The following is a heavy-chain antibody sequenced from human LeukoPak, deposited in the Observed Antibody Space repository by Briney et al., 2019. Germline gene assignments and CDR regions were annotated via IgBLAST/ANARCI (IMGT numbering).Heavy chain of an antibody. D-gene: IGHD4-17*01. CDR2: MNPNSGNT. CDR1: GYTFTSYD. Sequence: ASVKVPCKASGYTFTSYDINWVRQATGQGLEWMGWMNPNSGNTGYAQKFQGRVTMTRNTSISTAYMELSSLRSEDTAVYYYARADYGDYDSNNWFDPWGQGTLVTVSS. V-gene: IGHV1-8*01. CDR3: ARADYGDYDSNNWFDP. J-gene: IGHJ5*02.